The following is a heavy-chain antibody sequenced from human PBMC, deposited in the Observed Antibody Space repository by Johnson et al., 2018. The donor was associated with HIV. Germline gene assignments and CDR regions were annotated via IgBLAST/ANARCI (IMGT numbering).Heavy chain of an antibody. CDR3: ARDLGSGYNDAFDI. CDR1: GFTFSNYG. Sequence: VQLVESGGGVVQPGGSLRLSCAASGFTFSNYGMHWVSQAPGKGLEWVAFIRYDGSNKYYADSVKGRFTISRDNAKNSLYLQMNSLRAEDTALYYCARDLGSGYNDAFDIWGQGTMVTIPS. D-gene: IGHD3-22*01. J-gene: IGHJ3*02. V-gene: IGHV3-30*02. CDR2: IRYDGSNK.